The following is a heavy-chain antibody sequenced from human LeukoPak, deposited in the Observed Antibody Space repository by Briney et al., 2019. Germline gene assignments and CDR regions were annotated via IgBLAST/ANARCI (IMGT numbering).Heavy chain of an antibody. CDR1: GFTFSTYW. D-gene: IGHD1-26*01. CDR2: IKYDGIEK. V-gene: IGHV3-7*01. J-gene: IGHJ4*02. Sequence: GGSLRLSCAASGFTFSTYWMAWVRQAPGKGLEWVANIKYDGIEKYYVDPVKGRFTISRDNAKNSLYLQMNSLRAEDTAVYYCASTEPYVKGFFWGQGTLVTVSS. CDR3: ASTEPYVKGFF.